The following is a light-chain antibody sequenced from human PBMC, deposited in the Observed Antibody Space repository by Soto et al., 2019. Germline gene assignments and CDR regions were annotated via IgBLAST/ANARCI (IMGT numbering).Light chain of an antibody. CDR1: QTIDSY. CDR2: AAS. CDR3: QQTRSGIT. V-gene: IGKV1-39*01. Sequence: DIHLTRSAPSLSSTVVYRFTITCRASQTIDSYLNWFQQKPGMAPKLLIYAASKLQSGVPSRFRGSGSGTDFTLTIDTLQPDDFASYYCQQTRSGITFGQGTRLENK. J-gene: IGKJ5*01.